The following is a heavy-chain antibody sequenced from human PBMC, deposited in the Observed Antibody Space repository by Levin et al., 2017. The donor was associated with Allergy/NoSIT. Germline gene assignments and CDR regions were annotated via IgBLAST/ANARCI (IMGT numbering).Heavy chain of an antibody. CDR3: ARDGSNWKVQLPDY. CDR2: LSPNSGGT. D-gene: IGHD1-1*01. CDR1: GYTFTDYY. V-gene: IGHV1-2*02. J-gene: IGHJ4*02. Sequence: GASVKVSCKASGYTFTDYYMHWVRQAPGQGLEWMGWLSPNSGGTSSAQKFRGRVTMTRDTSISTAYMELNRLTSDDTAVYYCARDGSNWKVQLPDYWGQGTLVTVSS.